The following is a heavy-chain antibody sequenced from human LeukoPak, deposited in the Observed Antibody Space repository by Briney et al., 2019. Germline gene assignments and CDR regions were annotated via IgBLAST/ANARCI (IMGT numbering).Heavy chain of an antibody. V-gene: IGHV1-2*02. Sequence: ASVKVSCKASGYTVNGYYMHWVRQAPGQGLESMGWINSNSGARNYGQKFQGRVTMSRDTAINTAYMELTSLTSDDAGYYYCARGRGGATTGLDHWGQGTLVTVSS. J-gene: IGHJ4*02. D-gene: IGHD1-26*01. CDR3: ARGRGGATTGLDH. CDR2: INSNSGAR. CDR1: GYTVNGYY.